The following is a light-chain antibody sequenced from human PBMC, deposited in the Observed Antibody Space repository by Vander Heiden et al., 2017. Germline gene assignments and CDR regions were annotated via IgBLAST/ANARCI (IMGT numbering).Light chain of an antibody. Sequence: QSALTPPASVSGSPGQSITISCTGTSSDVGGYNYVSWYQQHPGKAPKLRRYDVSNRPSGVSKRFSGSKSGNTDSLTISGRQAEDEADYDCSSYTSSSTLRGVFGGGTKLTVL. CDR1: SSDVGGYNY. CDR2: DVS. V-gene: IGLV2-14*01. CDR3: SSYTSSSTLRGV. J-gene: IGLJ2*01.